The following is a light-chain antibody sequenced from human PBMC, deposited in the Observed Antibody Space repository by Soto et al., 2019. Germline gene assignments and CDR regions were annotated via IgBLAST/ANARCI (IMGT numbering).Light chain of an antibody. CDR3: GQFVSSPPRT. J-gene: IGKJ1*01. CDR2: GAA. Sequence: EIVLTQSPGTLSLSPGERATLSCRANQSISHYLAWYQQKPGQSPRLLIYGAASRAIGIPDRFNGSGSETTFTLSISRLEPEDFAVYYCGQFVSSPPRTFGQGTKVEIK. CDR1: QSISHY. V-gene: IGKV3-20*01.